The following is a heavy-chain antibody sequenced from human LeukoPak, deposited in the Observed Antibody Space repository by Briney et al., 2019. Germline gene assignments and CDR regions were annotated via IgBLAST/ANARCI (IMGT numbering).Heavy chain of an antibody. CDR2: ISYDGSNK. CDR1: GFTFSSYA. CDR3: ARDTVSSSWYYFDY. Sequence: GRSLRLSYAASGFTFSSYAMHWVRQAPGKGLEWVAVISYDGSNKYYADSVKGRFTISRDNSKNTLYLQMNSLRAEDTAVYYCARDTVSSSWYYFDYWGQGTLVTVSS. D-gene: IGHD6-13*01. V-gene: IGHV3-30*04. J-gene: IGHJ4*02.